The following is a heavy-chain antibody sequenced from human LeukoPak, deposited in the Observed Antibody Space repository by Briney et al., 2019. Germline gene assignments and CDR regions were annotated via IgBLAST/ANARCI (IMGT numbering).Heavy chain of an antibody. J-gene: IGHJ4*02. V-gene: IGHV4-39*07. CDR1: GFTVSSDY. Sequence: GSLRLSCAASGFTVSSDYMNWVRQSPGKGLEWIGSIYYSGSTFYNPSLKSRVTISVDRSKNQFSLKLSSVTAADTAVFYCARDGKRTSMITSGGARPHYFDYWGQGALVTVSS. CDR3: ARDGKRTSMITSGGARPHYFDY. CDR2: IYYSGST. D-gene: IGHD3-16*01.